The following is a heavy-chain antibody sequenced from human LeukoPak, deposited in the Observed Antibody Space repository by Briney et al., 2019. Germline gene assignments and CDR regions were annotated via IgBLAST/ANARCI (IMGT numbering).Heavy chain of an antibody. CDR3: AKDWRMEV. CDR1: VFTFSSSS. J-gene: IGHJ6*02. CDR2: IGGSGGDT. V-gene: IGHV3-23*01. Sequence: GGCLRLSCVASVFTFSSSSMNWVRQAPCEGLQWVSAIGGSGGDTYYADSVKGRFTISRENSKTTVYLQMDNLRAEDMAVYYCAKDWRMEVWGQGTTVTVSS.